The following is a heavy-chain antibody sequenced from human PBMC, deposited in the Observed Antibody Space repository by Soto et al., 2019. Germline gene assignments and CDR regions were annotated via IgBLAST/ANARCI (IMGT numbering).Heavy chain of an antibody. Sequence: QVQLVPSGAEVKKPWASVKVSCKAAGYTFTSYDINWVRQATGQGLEWMGWMNPNSGNRCYEQKFQGRVTMTRNTSISTAYMELSSLRSEDTAVYYCARTPSLRYNWNYGQWGDVWGQGTTVTVSS. CDR1: GYTFTSYD. V-gene: IGHV1-8*01. J-gene: IGHJ6*01. CDR3: ARTPSLRYNWNYGQWGDV. D-gene: IGHD1-7*01. CDR2: MNPNSGNR.